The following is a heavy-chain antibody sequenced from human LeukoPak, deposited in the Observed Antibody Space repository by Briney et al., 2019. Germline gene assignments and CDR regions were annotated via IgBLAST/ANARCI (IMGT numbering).Heavy chain of an antibody. Sequence: ASVKVSCKTSGYTFTIYYMHWVRHAPGQGLEWMGWINPNSGATTYAQRFQGRVTMTRDTSISTAYMELSRLRSDDTAVYYCARNPAYCTSTSCYNDYWGQGTLVTVSS. CDR2: INPNSGAT. CDR3: ARNPAYCTSTSCYNDY. D-gene: IGHD2-2*02. J-gene: IGHJ4*02. V-gene: IGHV1-2*02. CDR1: GYTFTIYY.